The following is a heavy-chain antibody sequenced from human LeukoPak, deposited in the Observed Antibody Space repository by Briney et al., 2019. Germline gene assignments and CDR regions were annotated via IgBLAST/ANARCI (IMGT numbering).Heavy chain of an antibody. J-gene: IGHJ6*03. V-gene: IGHV3-53*01. CDR3: ARVAAPYYYYYMDV. D-gene: IGHD2-15*01. CDR2: IYSGGST. CDR1: GFTVSSNY. Sequence: GGSLRLSCAASGFTVSSNYMSWVRQAPGKGLEWVSVIYSGGSTYYADSVKGRFTISRDNSKNTLYLQMNSLRAEDTAVYYCARVAAPYYYYYMDVWGKGTTVTVSS.